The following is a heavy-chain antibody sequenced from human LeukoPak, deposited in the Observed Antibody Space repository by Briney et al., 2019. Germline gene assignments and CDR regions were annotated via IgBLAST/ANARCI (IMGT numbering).Heavy chain of an antibody. CDR3: ARGPHRWDYVWGSYRNDAFDI. J-gene: IGHJ3*02. V-gene: IGHV4-34*01. CDR2: INHSGST. CDR1: GGSISSGGYS. D-gene: IGHD3-16*02. Sequence: SETLSLTCAVSGGSISSGGYSWSWIRQPPVKGLEWIGEINHSGSTNYNPSLKSRVTISVDTSKNQFSLKLSSVTAADTAVYYCARGPHRWDYVWGSYRNDAFDIWGQGTMVTVSS.